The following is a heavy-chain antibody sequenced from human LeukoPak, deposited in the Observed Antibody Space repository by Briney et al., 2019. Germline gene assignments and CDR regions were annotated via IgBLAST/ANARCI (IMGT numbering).Heavy chain of an antibody. J-gene: IGHJ4*02. V-gene: IGHV3-23*01. CDR2: ISDSGSIT. CDR1: GFAFSSQA. Sequence: GGSLRLSCAASGFAFSSQAMGWVRQAPGKGLEWVSVISDSGSITYYADSVKGRFTISRDNSKNTLFLQMNSLRAEDTAVYYCTTIYFYYYDSSGYYSYFDYWGQGTLVTVSS. D-gene: IGHD3-22*01. CDR3: TTIYFYYYDSSGYYSYFDY.